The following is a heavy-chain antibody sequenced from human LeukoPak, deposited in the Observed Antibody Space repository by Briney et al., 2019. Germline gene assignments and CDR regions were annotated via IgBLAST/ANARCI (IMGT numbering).Heavy chain of an antibody. CDR3: ARESPTGLGAFDI. J-gene: IGHJ3*02. CDR2: IIPIFGTA. CDR1: GYTFTSYG. V-gene: IGHV1-69*05. Sequence: ASVKVSCKASGYTFTSYGISWVRQAPGQGLEWMGGIIPIFGTANYAQKFQGRVTITTDESTSTAYMELSSLRSEDTAVYYCARESPTGLGAFDIWGQGTMVTVSS. D-gene: IGHD3-16*01.